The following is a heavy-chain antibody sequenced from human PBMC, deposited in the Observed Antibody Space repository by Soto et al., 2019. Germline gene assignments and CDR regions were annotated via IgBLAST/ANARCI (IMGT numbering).Heavy chain of an antibody. Sequence: GGSLRLSCAASGFTFSSYSLNWVRQAPGKGLEWVSSISGGGRDIKYGDSVKGRFIISRDNAVDSLHLQMYSLRADDTAIYFCATSLAVPLGYYGMDVWGPGTTVTVSS. D-gene: IGHD6-6*01. J-gene: IGHJ6*02. V-gene: IGHV3-21*01. CDR1: GFTFSSYS. CDR3: ATSLAVPLGYYGMDV. CDR2: ISGGGRDI.